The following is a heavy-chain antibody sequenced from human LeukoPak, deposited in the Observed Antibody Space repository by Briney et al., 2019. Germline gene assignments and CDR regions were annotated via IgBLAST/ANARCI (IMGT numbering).Heavy chain of an antibody. CDR3: ARVSYDFWSGYYNYYFDY. J-gene: IGHJ4*02. CDR1: GGSISSHY. CDR2: IYYSGRT. V-gene: IGHV4-59*11. D-gene: IGHD3-3*01. Sequence: SETLSLTCTVSGGSISSHYWCWIRQPPGKGREWIGYIYYSGRTNYNPSLKSRVTISVDTSKNQFSLKLSSVTAADTAVYYCARVSYDFWSGYYNYYFDYWGQGTLVTVSS.